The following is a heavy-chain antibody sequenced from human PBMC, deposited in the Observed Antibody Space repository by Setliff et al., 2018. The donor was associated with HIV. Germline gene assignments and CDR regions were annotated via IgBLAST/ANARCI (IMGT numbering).Heavy chain of an antibody. CDR3: AALKGYSYGRGCFDP. CDR2: IGTGGDT. V-gene: IGHV3-13*01. CDR1: GFAFSDYD. D-gene: IGHD5-18*01. Sequence: PGGSLRLSCATSGFAFSDYDFHWVRQVTGEGLEWVSAIGTGGDTYYADSVKGRFTISRENAKNTLYLQMNSLRAEDTAVYYCAALKGYSYGRGCFDPWGQGTMVTVSS. J-gene: IGHJ5*02.